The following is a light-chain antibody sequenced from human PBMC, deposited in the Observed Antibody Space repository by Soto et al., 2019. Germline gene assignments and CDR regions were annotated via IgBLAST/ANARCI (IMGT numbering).Light chain of an antibody. Sequence: DSRLTRCPSALISSVGARFTINCRASQSISNWLAWYHQKTATAPKRLIYHASTLESGVPAMFSGSRSRTECSLTIRSMQPDDFATYYCQQYLSYSFGPGTKLDIK. CDR3: QQYLSYS. J-gene: IGKJ3*01. CDR1: QSISNW. V-gene: IGKV1-5*01. CDR2: HAS.